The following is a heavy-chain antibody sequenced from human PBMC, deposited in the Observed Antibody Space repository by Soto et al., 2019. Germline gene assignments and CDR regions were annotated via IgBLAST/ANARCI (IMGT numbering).Heavy chain of an antibody. D-gene: IGHD3-9*01. Sequence: QVPLVQSGAEVKKPGASVKVSCKASGYTFTSYGISWVRQAPGQGLEWMGWISAYNGNTNYAQKLQGRVTMTTDTSTSTAYMELRSLRSDDTAVYYCARELRYYDILTGYYKGNYFDYWGQGTLVTVSS. CDR2: ISAYNGNT. J-gene: IGHJ4*02. V-gene: IGHV1-18*01. CDR1: GYTFTSYG. CDR3: ARELRYYDILTGYYKGNYFDY.